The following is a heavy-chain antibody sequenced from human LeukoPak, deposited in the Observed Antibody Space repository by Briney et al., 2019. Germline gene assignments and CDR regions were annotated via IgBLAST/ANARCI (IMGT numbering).Heavy chain of an antibody. V-gene: IGHV3-9*01. CDR2: ISWNSGSI. CDR1: GFTFDDYA. D-gene: IGHD4-11*01. Sequence: GGSLRLSCAASGFTFDDYAMHWVRQAPGKGLEWVSGISWNSGSIGYADSVKGRFTISRDNAKNSLYLQMNSLRAEDTALYYCAKDLPYSKGLDYWGQGTLVTVSS. CDR3: AKDLPYSKGLDY. J-gene: IGHJ4*02.